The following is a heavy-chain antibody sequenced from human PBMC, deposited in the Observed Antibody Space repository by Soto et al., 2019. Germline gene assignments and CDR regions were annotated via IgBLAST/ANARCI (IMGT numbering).Heavy chain of an antibody. D-gene: IGHD6-13*01. V-gene: IGHV4-31*03. CDR1: GGSISSGGYY. CDR3: AAGTTLRWFDP. CDR2: IYYSGST. Sequence: QVQLQESGPGLVKPSQTLSLTCTVSGGSISSGGYYWSWIRQHPGKGLEWIGYIYYSGSTYYNPSLKSRVTTSVDTSKNQFSLKLSSVTAADTAVYWAAAGTTLRWFDPWGQGTLVTVSS. J-gene: IGHJ5*02.